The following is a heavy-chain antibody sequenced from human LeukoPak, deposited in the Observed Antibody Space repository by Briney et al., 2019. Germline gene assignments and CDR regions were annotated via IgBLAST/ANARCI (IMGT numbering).Heavy chain of an antibody. V-gene: IGHV1-46*01. CDR3: AREDLAAAGIDY. J-gene: IGHJ4*02. D-gene: IGHD6-13*01. Sequence: ASVKVSCKASGYTFTNYYLHWVRQAPGQGLEWMGVINPSGGTTGYPQKLQGRVTMTRDTSTSTVYMELSSLRSEDTAVYYCAREDLAAAGIDYWGQGTLVTVSS. CDR1: GYTFTNYY. CDR2: INPSGGTT.